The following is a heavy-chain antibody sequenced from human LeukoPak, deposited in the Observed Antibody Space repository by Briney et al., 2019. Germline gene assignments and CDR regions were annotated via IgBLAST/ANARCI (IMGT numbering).Heavy chain of an antibody. V-gene: IGHV4-39*07. CDR3: ARGAYSSSWYVDY. J-gene: IGHJ4*02. CDR2: IYYSGST. CDR1: GGSISSSSYY. Sequence: PSETLSLTCTVSGGSISSSSYYWGWIRQPPGKGLEWIGSIYYSGSTYYNPSLKSRVTISVDTSKNQFSLKLSSVTAADTAVYYCARGAYSSSWYVDYWGQGTLVTVSS. D-gene: IGHD6-13*01.